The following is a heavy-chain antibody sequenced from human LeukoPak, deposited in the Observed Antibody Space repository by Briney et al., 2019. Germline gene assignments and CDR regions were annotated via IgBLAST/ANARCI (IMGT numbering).Heavy chain of an antibody. J-gene: IGHJ4*02. CDR3: ARAQYYYFH. Sequence: GGSLRLSCAASRFTFSNFWMNWVGQAPGKGLEWVANINQDGSEKYYVDSVKGRFTISRDNAKNSLYLQMNNLRGEDTAVYYCARAQYYYFHWGRETLVTVSS. D-gene: IGHD2/OR15-2a*01. V-gene: IGHV3-7*01. CDR1: RFTFSNFW. CDR2: INQDGSEK.